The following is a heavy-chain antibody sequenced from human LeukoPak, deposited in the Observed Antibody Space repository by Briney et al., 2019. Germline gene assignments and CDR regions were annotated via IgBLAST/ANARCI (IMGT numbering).Heavy chain of an antibody. CDR2: IYYSGNT. CDR3: SFYVVVVSAGRFIDY. J-gene: IGHJ4*02. D-gene: IGHD2-15*01. Sequence: PSETLSLTCTVSGGSISSSSYYWGWIRQPPGKGLEWIGSIYYSGNTYYNPSLKSRVTISVDTSKKQFSLNLSSVTAADTAVYYCSFYVVVVSAGRFIDYWGQGTLVTVSS. CDR1: GGSISSSSYY. V-gene: IGHV4-39*01.